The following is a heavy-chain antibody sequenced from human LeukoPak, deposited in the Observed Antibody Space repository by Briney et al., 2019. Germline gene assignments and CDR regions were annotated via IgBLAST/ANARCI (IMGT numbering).Heavy chain of an antibody. J-gene: IGHJ5*02. V-gene: IGHV3-74*01. CDR2: INSDGSST. Sequence: QPGGSLRLSCAASGFTFSSYWMHWVRQAPGKGLVWVSRINSDGSSTSYADSVKGRFTISRDNAKNTLYLQMNSLRAEDTAVYYCAIEGVPVTTLVPHYNWFDPWGQGTLVTVSS. CDR1: GFTFSSYW. D-gene: IGHD4-17*01. CDR3: AIEGVPVTTLVPHYNWFDP.